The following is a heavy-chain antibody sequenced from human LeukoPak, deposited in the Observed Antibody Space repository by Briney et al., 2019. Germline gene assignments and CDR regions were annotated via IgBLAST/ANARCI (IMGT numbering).Heavy chain of an antibody. CDR2: ISSSSSTR. V-gene: IGHV3-48*01. D-gene: IGHD2-2*01. CDR3: ASLDQDIVVVPAAGDGFDI. CDR1: VFTFSSYS. Sequence: GGSLRLSCAASVFTFSSYSMNWVRQAPGKGLDWVSYISSSSSTRYYAGSLKARLTISRDNAKNSLYMQMTSLRAEDTAVYYCASLDQDIVVVPAAGDGFDIWGQGTVVTVSS. J-gene: IGHJ3*02.